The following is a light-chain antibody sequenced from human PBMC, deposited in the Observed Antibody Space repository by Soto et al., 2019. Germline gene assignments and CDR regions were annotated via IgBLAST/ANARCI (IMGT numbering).Light chain of an antibody. CDR1: QSISSY. CDR3: QQRYSTPPWT. J-gene: IGKJ1*01. V-gene: IGKV1-39*01. CDR2: AAS. Sequence: DIQMTQSPSSLSASVGYRVPITCRASQSISSYLNWYQQKPGKAPKLLIYAASNLQSGVPSRFSGSGSGTDFTLTISSLQPEDFATYFCQQRYSTPPWTFGQGTKVDI.